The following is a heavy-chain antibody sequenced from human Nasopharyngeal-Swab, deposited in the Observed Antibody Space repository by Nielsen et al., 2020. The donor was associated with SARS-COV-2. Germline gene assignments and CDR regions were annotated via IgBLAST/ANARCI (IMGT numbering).Heavy chain of an antibody. CDR3: ARAPLAVAGTIGDWFDP. Sequence: WVRQAPGQRIEWMGWINAGNGNTKYSQKFQGRVTITRDTSASTAYMELSSLRSEDTAVYYCARAPLAVAGTIGDWFDPWGQGTLVTVSS. V-gene: IGHV1-3*01. D-gene: IGHD6-19*01. J-gene: IGHJ5*02. CDR2: INAGNGNT.